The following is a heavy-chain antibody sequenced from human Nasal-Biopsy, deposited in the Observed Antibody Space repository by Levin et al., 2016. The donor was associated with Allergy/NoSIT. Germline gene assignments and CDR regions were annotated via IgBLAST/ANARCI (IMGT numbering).Heavy chain of an antibody. CDR3: VKGGDQWLVQGYFDY. CDR1: GFTFGSYV. CDR2: ISDRGGSR. V-gene: IGHV3-23*01. D-gene: IGHD6-19*01. J-gene: IGHJ4*02. Sequence: GGSLRLSCVASGFTFGSYVMNWVRQGPGKGLEWVSVISDRGGSRYYAHSVKGRFTISRDNSGNTLYLQMNGLRVEDTARYYCVKGGDQWLVQGYFDYWGQGALVTVS.